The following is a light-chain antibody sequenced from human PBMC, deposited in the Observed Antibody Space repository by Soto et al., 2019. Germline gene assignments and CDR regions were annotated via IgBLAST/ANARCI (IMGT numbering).Light chain of an antibody. CDR1: QRISSS. Sequence: IQMTQPPSSLSAAVGGRVTITCRASQRISSSLNCVQQIAGKAPKLLIYDTSTLHSGAPPRFLGRGSGTDFTHTITSLQPEDFATYYCQQGYSTPRTFGQGTKVDIK. CDR3: QQGYSTPRT. CDR2: DTS. V-gene: IGKV1-39*01. J-gene: IGKJ1*01.